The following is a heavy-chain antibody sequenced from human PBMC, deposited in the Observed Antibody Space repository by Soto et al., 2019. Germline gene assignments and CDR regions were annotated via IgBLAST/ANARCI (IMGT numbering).Heavy chain of an antibody. V-gene: IGHV6-1*01. CDR2: TYYRSKWYN. Sequence: SQTLSLTCAISGDSVSSNSAAWNWIRQSPSRGLEWLGRTYYRSKWYNDYAVSVKSRITINPDTSKNQFSLQLNSVTPEDTAVYCCARAPTYYYDSSGSQPFDYWGQGTLVTSPQ. D-gene: IGHD3-22*01. CDR3: ARAPTYYYDSSGSQPFDY. J-gene: IGHJ4*02. CDR1: GDSVSSNSAA.